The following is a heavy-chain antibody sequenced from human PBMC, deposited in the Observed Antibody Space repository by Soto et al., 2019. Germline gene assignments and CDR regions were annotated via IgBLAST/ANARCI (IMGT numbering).Heavy chain of an antibody. D-gene: IGHD4-17*01. CDR3: ARRYGYAFDI. V-gene: IGHV4-59*01. Sequence: QVQLQESGPGLVKPSETLSLTCTVSGGSISSYYWSWIRQPPGKGLEWIGYIYYSGSTNYNPSLNSRVTIPVDTSKNQFSLKLSPVPAADTAVYYCARRYGYAFDIWGQGTMVTVSS. CDR1: GGSISSYY. J-gene: IGHJ3*02. CDR2: IYYSGST.